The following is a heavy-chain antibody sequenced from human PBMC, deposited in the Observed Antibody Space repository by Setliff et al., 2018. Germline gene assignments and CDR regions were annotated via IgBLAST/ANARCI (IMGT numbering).Heavy chain of an antibody. CDR3: ARAVPRGATPDYWYFDL. D-gene: IGHD2-2*01. Sequence: SETLSLTCAVYGGSFSGYHWSWIRQAPGKGLEWIGSIYHSGSTYFNPSLKSRVTISVDTSKNQFSLKLNSVTAADTTVYYCARAVPRGATPDYWYFDLWGRGTLVTAPQ. CDR2: IYHSGST. J-gene: IGHJ2*01. V-gene: IGHV4-34*01. CDR1: GGSFSGYH.